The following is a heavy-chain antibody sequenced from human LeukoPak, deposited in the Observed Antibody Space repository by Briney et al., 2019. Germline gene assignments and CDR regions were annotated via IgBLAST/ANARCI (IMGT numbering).Heavy chain of an antibody. CDR1: GFTVSGNY. J-gene: IGHJ5*02. CDR2: IYSGDNT. CDR3: ARAENIVVVPAAWGFLFDP. V-gene: IGHV3-53*01. D-gene: IGHD2-2*01. Sequence: GGSLRLSCAASGFTVSGNYMSWVRQAPGKGLEWVLVIYSGDNTYYADSVKGRFTISRDNSKNTLYLQMNSLRAEDTAMYYCARAENIVVVPAAWGFLFDPWGQGTLVTVSS.